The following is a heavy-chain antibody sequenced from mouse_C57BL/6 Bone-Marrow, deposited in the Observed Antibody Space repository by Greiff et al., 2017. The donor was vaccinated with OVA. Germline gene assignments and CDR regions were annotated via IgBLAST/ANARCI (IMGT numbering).Heavy chain of an antibody. CDR3: ARKVTNDY. J-gene: IGHJ2*01. CDR2: IYPGSGNT. CDR1: GYTFTDYY. D-gene: IGHD2-5*01. Sequence: QVQLQQSGAELVRPGASVKLSCKASGYTFTDYYINWVKQRPGQGLEWIARIYPGSGNTYYNEKFKGKATLTAEKSSSTAYMQLSSLTSEDSAVYFCARKVTNDYWGQGTTLTVSS. V-gene: IGHV1-76*01.